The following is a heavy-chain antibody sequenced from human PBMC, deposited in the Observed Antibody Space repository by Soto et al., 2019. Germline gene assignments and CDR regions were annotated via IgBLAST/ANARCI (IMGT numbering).Heavy chain of an antibody. CDR1: GYTFTSYA. V-gene: IGHV1-3*01. Sequence: ASVKVSCKASGYTFTSYAMHCVRQAPGQRLEWMGWINAGNGNTKYSQKFQGRVTITRDTSASTAYMELSSLRSEDTAVYYCARDSGSYLPNWFDPWGQGTLVTVS. J-gene: IGHJ5*02. D-gene: IGHD1-26*01. CDR3: ARDSGSYLPNWFDP. CDR2: INAGNGNT.